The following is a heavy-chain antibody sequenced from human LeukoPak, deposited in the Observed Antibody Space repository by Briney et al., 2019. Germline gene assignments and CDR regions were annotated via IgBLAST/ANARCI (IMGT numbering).Heavy chain of an antibody. D-gene: IGHD4-17*01. CDR2: MNPNSGGT. J-gene: IGHJ6*02. CDR1: RYTFTRYY. Sequence: GASVKASCNASRYTFTRYYMHWVRQAPGQRLEWMGWMNPNSGGTNYAQKLQGRVTMTRDTSISTAYMELSRLRSDDTAVYYCARYGDYDNGMDVWGQGTTVTVSS. V-gene: IGHV1-2*02. CDR3: ARYGDYDNGMDV.